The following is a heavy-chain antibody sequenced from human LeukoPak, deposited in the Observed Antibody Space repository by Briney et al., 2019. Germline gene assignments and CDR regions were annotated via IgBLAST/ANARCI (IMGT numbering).Heavy chain of an antibody. CDR1: GFTFSSYS. J-gene: IGHJ4*02. V-gene: IGHV3-48*01. CDR2: ISSSSSTI. CDR3: ARVAYGYSSGWYGGGEFDY. D-gene: IGHD6-19*01. Sequence: GGSLRLSCAASGFTFSSYSMNWVRQAPGKGLEWVSYISSSSSTIYYADSVKGRFTISRDNAKNSLYLQMNSLRAEDTAVYYCARVAYGYSSGWYGGGEFDYWGQGTLVTVSS.